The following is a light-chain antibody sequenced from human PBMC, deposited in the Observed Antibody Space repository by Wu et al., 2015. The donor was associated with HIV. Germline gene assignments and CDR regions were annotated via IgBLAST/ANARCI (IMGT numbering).Light chain of an antibody. V-gene: IGKV3-20*01. CDR3: QQSTPSYRYT. CDR2: GTS. Sequence: LTQSPGTLSLSPGETAVISCRTSQYGSLAWYQQRPGQAPRLLIYGTSNRAPGVPDRFSGSGSGTNFSLVISRIEPDDFAVYVCQQSTPSYRYTFGQGTRVDLK. CDR1: QYGS. J-gene: IGKJ3*01.